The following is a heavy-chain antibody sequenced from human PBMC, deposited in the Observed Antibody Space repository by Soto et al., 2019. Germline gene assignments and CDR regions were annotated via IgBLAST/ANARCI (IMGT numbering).Heavy chain of an antibody. V-gene: IGHV2-5*02. J-gene: IGHJ5*02. D-gene: IGHD6-13*01. Sequence: SGPTLVNPTQTLTLTCTFSGFSLSTSGVGVGWIRQPPGKALEWLALIYWDDDKRYSPSLKSRLTITKDTSKNQVVLTMTNMDPVDTATYYCANRRSSSWSGWFDPWGQGTLVTAPQ. CDR2: IYWDDDK. CDR1: GFSLSTSGVG. CDR3: ANRRSSSWSGWFDP.